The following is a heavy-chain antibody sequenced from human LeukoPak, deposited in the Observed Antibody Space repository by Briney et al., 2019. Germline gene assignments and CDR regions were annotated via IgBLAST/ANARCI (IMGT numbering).Heavy chain of an antibody. Sequence: ASVKVSCTASGYTFTGYYMNWVRQAPGQGLEWMGWINPNSGGTKYAQKFQGRVTMTRDTSISTAYMELSRLRSDDTAVYYCARVREGSWYVFDIWGQGTMVTVS. D-gene: IGHD6-13*01. J-gene: IGHJ3*02. CDR2: INPNSGGT. CDR1: GYTFTGYY. CDR3: ARVREGSWYVFDI. V-gene: IGHV1-2*02.